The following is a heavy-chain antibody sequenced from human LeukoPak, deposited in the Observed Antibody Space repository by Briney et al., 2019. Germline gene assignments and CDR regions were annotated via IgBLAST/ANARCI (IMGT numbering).Heavy chain of an antibody. CDR2: IYYGENT. Sequence: SETLSPTCTVSGDSISSGPYYWGWIRQPPGKGLEWIGNIYYGENTYYNPSLKSRVTISIDTSNNQFYLKLSSLTAADTAVYYCARRDDSSGYHKIFDYWGQGTLVTVSS. J-gene: IGHJ4*02. CDR1: GDSISSGPYY. D-gene: IGHD3-22*01. CDR3: ARRDDSSGYHKIFDY. V-gene: IGHV4-39*01.